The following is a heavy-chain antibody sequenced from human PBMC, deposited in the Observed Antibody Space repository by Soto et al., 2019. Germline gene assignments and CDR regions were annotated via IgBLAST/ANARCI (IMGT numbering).Heavy chain of an antibody. CDR1: GGTFSSYA. CDR3: ARAITRVRGVSYWFYP. D-gene: IGHD3-10*01. J-gene: IGHJ5*02. V-gene: IGHV1-69*06. Sequence: QVQLVQSGAEVKKPGSSVKVSCKASGGTFSSYAISWVRQAPGQGLEWMGGIIPIFGTANYAQKFQGRVTITADNSTSTAYMELSSLRSEDTAVYYCARAITRVRGVSYWFYPWGQGTLVPVSS. CDR2: IIPIFGTA.